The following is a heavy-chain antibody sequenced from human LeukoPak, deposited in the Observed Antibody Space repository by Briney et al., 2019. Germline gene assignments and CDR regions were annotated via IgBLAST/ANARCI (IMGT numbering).Heavy chain of an antibody. D-gene: IGHD1-26*01. CDR3: ARDSSLVGASGC. V-gene: IGHV3-7*01. J-gene: IGHJ4*02. Sequence: PGGSLRLSCTASAFTFDDYAMSWVRQAPGKGLEWVANIKQDGSEKFYVDSVKGRFTISRDNAKNSLYLQMNSLRAEDTAMYYCARDSSLVGASGCWGQGALVTVSS. CDR1: AFTFDDYA. CDR2: IKQDGSEK.